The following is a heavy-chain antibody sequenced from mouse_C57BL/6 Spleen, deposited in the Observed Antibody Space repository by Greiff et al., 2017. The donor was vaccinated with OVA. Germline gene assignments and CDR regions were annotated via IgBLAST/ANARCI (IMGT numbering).Heavy chain of an antibody. J-gene: IGHJ2*01. CDR2: INPGSGGT. CDR3: ARRWFPYYFDY. V-gene: IGHV1-54*01. CDR1: GYAFTNYL. D-gene: IGHD2-3*01. Sequence: VQLQQSGAELVRPGTSVKVSCKASGYAFTNYLIEWVKQRPGQGLEWIGVINPGSGGTNYNEKFKGKATLTADKSSSTAYMQLSSLTSEDSAVYFCARRWFPYYFDYWGQGTTLTVSS.